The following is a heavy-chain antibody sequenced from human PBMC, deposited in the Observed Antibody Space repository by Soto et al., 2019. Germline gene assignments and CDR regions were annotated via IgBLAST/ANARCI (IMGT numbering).Heavy chain of an antibody. V-gene: IGHV1-69*01. CDR1: GGTFSSYA. Sequence: QVQLVQSGAEVKKPGSSVKVSCKASGGTFSSYAISWVRQAPGQGLEGMGGIIPIFGTANYAQKFQGRVTITADESTSTAYMELSSLRSEDTAVYYCARDKRYYDSSGYMDAFDIWGQGTMVTVSS. CDR3: ARDKRYYDSSGYMDAFDI. J-gene: IGHJ3*02. CDR2: IIPIFGTA. D-gene: IGHD3-22*01.